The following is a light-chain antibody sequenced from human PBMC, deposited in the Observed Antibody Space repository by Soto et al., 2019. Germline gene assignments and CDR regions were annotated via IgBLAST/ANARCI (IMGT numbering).Light chain of an antibody. CDR3: NPYAGSNNWV. Sequence: QSALTQPPSASGSPGQSVTIPCTGTSSDVGGYNYVSWYQQHPGKAPKLMIYEVSKRPSGVPDRFSGSKSGNTASLTVSGLQAEDEADYYCNPYAGSNNWVFGGGTKLTVL. CDR1: SSDVGGYNY. V-gene: IGLV2-8*01. CDR2: EVS. J-gene: IGLJ3*02.